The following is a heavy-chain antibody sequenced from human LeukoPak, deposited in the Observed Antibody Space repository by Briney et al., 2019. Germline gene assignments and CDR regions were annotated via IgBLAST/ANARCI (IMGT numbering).Heavy chain of an antibody. CDR2: ISSSSSTI. CDR3: ARDGRAFGGVIVMRY. Sequence: LSLTCAVYGGSFSGYYWSWIRQAPGKGLEWVSYISSSSSTIYYADSVKGRFTISRDNAKNSLYLQMNSLRAEDTAVYYCARDGRAFGGVIVMRYWGQGTLVTVSS. J-gene: IGHJ4*02. V-gene: IGHV3-11*04. CDR1: GGSFSGYY. D-gene: IGHD3-16*02.